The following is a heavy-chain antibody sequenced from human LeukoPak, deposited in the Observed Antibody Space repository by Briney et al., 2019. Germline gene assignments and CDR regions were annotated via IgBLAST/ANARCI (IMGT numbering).Heavy chain of an antibody. Sequence: SVKVSCKASGGTFSSYAISWVRQAPGQGLEWMGGIIPIFGTANYARKVQGRVTMTTDTSTSTAYMELRSLRSDDTAVYSCARDLYDSSGYFDYWGQGTLVTVSS. CDR3: ARDLYDSSGYFDY. CDR2: IIPIFGTA. V-gene: IGHV1-69*05. J-gene: IGHJ4*02. D-gene: IGHD3-22*01. CDR1: GGTFSSYA.